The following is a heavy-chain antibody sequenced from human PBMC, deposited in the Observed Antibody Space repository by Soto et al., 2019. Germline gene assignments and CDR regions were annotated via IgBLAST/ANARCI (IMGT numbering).Heavy chain of an antibody. V-gene: IGHV3-30-3*01. CDR1: GFTFSSYA. Sequence: QVQLVDSGGGVVQPGRSLRLSCAASGFTFSSYAIQWVRQAPGKGLEWVAVISYDGSNKYYADSVKGRFTNSRDNSKNTLYLQMNSLRAEDTAVYYCARVTHPMGVVVDLDSWCLGTLVTVSS. CDR3: ARVTHPMGVVVDLDS. CDR2: ISYDGSNK. D-gene: IGHD3-22*01. J-gene: IGHJ4*02.